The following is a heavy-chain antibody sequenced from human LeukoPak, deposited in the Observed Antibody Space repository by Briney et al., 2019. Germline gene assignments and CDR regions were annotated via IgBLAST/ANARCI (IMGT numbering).Heavy chain of an antibody. D-gene: IGHD6-19*01. CDR1: GFTVSSNY. CDR2: IYSGGST. CDR3: AKDEQWLVPNWFDP. V-gene: IGHV3-66*01. Sequence: GGSLRLSCAASGFTVSSNYMSWVRQAPGKGLEWVSVIYSGGSTYYADSVKGRFTISRDNSKNTLYLQMNSLRAEDTAVYYCAKDEQWLVPNWFDPWGQGTLVTVSS. J-gene: IGHJ5*02.